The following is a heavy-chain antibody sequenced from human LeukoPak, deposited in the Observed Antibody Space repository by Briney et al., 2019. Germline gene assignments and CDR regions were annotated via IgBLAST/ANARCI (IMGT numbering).Heavy chain of an antibody. D-gene: IGHD3-10*01. Sequence: ASVKVSCKASGGTFSSHAISWVRQAPGQGLEWMGRIIPIFGIANYAQKFQGRVTITADKSTSTAYMELSSLRSEDTAVYYCATHRGDDKARGPFDYWGKGTLVTVSS. V-gene: IGHV1-69*04. CDR1: GGTFSSHA. J-gene: IGHJ4*02. CDR2: IIPIFGIA. CDR3: ATHRGDDKARGPFDY.